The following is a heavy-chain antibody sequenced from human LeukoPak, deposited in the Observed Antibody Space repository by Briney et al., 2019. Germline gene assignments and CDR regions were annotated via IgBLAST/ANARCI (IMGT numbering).Heavy chain of an antibody. CDR1: GGSISSSSYY. CDR2: IYYSGST. D-gene: IGHD6-19*01. J-gene: IGHJ4*02. Sequence: SETLSLTCTVSGGSISSSSYYWGWIRQPPGKGLEWIGSIYYSGSTYYNPSLKSRVTISVDTSKNQFSLKLSSVTAADTAVYYCARGLKSLQWLVPDFFDYWGQGTLVTVSS. V-gene: IGHV4-39*07. CDR3: ARGLKSLQWLVPDFFDY.